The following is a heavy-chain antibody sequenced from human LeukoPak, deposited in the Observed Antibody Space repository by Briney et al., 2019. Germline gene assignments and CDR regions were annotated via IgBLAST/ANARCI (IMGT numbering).Heavy chain of an antibody. J-gene: IGHJ6*02. CDR3: ARDYDFWSGYYTIYYGMDV. CDR2: INSDGSST. Sequence: GGSLRLSCAASGFTFSSYSMNWVRQAPGKGLVWVSRINSDGSSTSYADSVKGRFTISRDNAKNTLYLQMNSLRAEDTAVYYCARDYDFWSGYYTIYYGMDVWGQGTTVTVSS. D-gene: IGHD3-3*01. V-gene: IGHV3-74*01. CDR1: GFTFSSYS.